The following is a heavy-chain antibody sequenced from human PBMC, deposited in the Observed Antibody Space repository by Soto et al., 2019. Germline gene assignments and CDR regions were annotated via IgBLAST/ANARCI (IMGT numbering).Heavy chain of an antibody. CDR2: ISGSGGST. V-gene: IGHV3-23*01. CDR3: TKSDGCGGGACYTGTYYYFDV. J-gene: IGHJ2*01. CDR1: GFTFSSYA. D-gene: IGHD3-16*02. Sequence: GGSLRLSCAASGFTFSSYAMSWVRQAPGKGLEWVSAISGSGGSTYYADSVKGRFTISRDKSKNTLSLQMNSLRVDDTAIYYCTKSDGCGGGACYTGTYYYFDVWGRGTLVTVSS.